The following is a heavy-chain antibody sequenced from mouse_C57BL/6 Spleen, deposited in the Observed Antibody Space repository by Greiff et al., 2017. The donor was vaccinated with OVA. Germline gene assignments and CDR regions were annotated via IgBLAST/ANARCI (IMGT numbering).Heavy chain of an antibody. J-gene: IGHJ2*01. CDR1: GYSITSGYY. CDR3: ARGDYVDY. Sequence: DVKLEESGPGLVKPSQSLSLTCSVTGYSITSGYYWNWIRQFPGNKLEWMGYISYDGSNKYNPSLKNRISITRDTSKNQFFLKLNSVTTEDTATYYCARGDYVDYWGQGTTLTVSS. V-gene: IGHV3-6*01. CDR2: ISYDGSN.